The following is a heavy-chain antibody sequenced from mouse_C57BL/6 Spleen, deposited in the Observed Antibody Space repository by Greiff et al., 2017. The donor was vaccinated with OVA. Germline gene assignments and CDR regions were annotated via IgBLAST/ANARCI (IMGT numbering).Heavy chain of an antibody. CDR1: GFNIKDDY. J-gene: IGHJ3*01. CDR2: IDPENGDT. D-gene: IGHD1-1*01. Sequence: EVQLQQSRAELVRPGASVKLSCTASGFNIKDDYMHWVKQRPEQGLEWIGWIDPENGDTEYASKFQGKATITADTSSNTAYLQLSSLTSEDTAVYYCTTSPGSSPFAYWGQGTLVTVSA. CDR3: TTSPGSSPFAY. V-gene: IGHV14-4*01.